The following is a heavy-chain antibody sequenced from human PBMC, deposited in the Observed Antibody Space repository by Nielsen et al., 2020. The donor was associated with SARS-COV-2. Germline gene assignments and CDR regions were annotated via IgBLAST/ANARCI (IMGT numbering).Heavy chain of an antibody. D-gene: IGHD3-3*01. CDR1: GGSISTGSHY. V-gene: IGHV4-61*01. J-gene: IGHJ4*02. Sequence: SETLSLTCIVSGGSISTGSHYWSWIRQPPGKGLDWIGYIFYRGNTNYNPSLKSRVTISVDTSKNEFSLNLRSVTAADTAVYYCARTYALWSPLGGLGYWGQGTLVTVSS. CDR2: IFYRGNT. CDR3: ARTYALWSPLGGLGY.